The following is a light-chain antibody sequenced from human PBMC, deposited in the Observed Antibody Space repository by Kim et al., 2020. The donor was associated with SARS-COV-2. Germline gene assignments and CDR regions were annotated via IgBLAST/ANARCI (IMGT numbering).Light chain of an antibody. CDR1: QSISTN. CDR3: QQYNNWPPIT. J-gene: IGKJ5*01. CDR2: GAS. Sequence: EIMMTQSPDTLSVSPGERATLSCRASQSISTNLAWYQQKPGQAPRLLIFGASTRAPGIPARFSGSGSGTEFTLTISSLQSEDFAVYYCQQYNNWPPITFGQGTRLEIK. V-gene: IGKV3-15*01.